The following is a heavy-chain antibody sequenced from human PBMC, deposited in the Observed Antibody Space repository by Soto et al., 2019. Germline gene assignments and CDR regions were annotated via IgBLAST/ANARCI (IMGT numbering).Heavy chain of an antibody. CDR3: ARGEDCTNGVCYKYYYYMDV. V-gene: IGHV4-31*03. D-gene: IGHD2-8*01. CDR2: IYYSGST. J-gene: IGHJ6*03. CDR1: GGSISSGGYY. Sequence: SETLSLTCTVSGGSISSGGYYWSWIRQHPGKGLEWIGYIYYSGSTYYNPSLKSRVTISVDTSKNQFSLKLSSVTAADTAVYYCARGEDCTNGVCYKYYYYMDVWGKGTTVTVYS.